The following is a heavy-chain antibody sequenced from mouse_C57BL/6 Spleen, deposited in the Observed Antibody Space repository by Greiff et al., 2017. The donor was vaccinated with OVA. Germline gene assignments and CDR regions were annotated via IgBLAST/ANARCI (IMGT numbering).Heavy chain of an antibody. V-gene: IGHV1-52*01. J-gene: IGHJ3*01. CDR1: GYTFTSYW. D-gene: IGHD2-1*01. Sequence: QVQLQQPGAELVRPGSSVKLSCKASGYTFTSYWMHWVKQRPIQGLEWIGNIDPSDSETHYNQKFKDKATLTVDKSSSTAYMQLSSLTSEDSAVYYCAREDYGNSAWFAYWGQGTMVTVSA. CDR3: AREDYGNSAWFAY. CDR2: IDPSDSET.